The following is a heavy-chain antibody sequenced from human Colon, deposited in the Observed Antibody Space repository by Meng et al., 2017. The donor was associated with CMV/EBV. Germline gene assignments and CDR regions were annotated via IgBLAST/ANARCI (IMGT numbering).Heavy chain of an antibody. Sequence: SWTASGFTFSDYYMSWIRQAPGKGLEWISYISSSGSTIYYADSVKGRFTMSRDNAKNSLYLQMNSLRVEDTAVYYCARGKTMGAYWGQGTLVTVSS. CDR2: ISSSGSTI. CDR3: ARGKTMGAY. D-gene: IGHD4/OR15-4a*01. V-gene: IGHV3-11*04. J-gene: IGHJ4*02. CDR1: GFTFSDYY.